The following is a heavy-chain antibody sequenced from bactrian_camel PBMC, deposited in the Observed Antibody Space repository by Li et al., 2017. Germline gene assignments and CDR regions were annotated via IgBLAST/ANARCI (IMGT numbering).Heavy chain of an antibody. V-gene: IGHV3S55*01. D-gene: IGHD2*01. CDR3: ASDEGAIHGGGYCTPERATTKLADFGY. J-gene: IGHJ6*01. CDR2: IELDGTT. Sequence: HVQLVESGGGSVQAGGSLRLSCTARGYTLSSYCMGWFRLAEGKEREGVATIELDGTTSYADSAKGRFTISKDMDKNILYLEMNNLKPEDTAMYYCASDEGAIHGGGYCTPERATTKLADFGYWGQGTQVTVS. CDR1: GYTLSSYC.